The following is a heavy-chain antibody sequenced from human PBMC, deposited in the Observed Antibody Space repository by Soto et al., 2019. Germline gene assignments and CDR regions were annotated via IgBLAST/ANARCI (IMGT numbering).Heavy chain of an antibody. V-gene: IGHV4-39*02. CDR2: IYYSGST. Sequence: SETLSLTCTVSGGSISSSSYYWGWIRQPPGKGLEWIGSIYYSGSTYYNPSLKSRVTISVDTSKNQFSLKLSSVTAADTAVYYCARDDGFANYDISRSEYYYYGMDVWGQGTTITVSS. CDR3: ARDDGFANYDISRSEYYYYGMDV. D-gene: IGHD3-9*01. J-gene: IGHJ6*02. CDR1: GGSISSSSYY.